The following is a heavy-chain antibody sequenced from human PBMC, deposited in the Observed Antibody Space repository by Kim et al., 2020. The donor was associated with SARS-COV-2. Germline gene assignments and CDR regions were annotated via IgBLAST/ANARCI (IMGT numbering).Heavy chain of an antibody. CDR2: ISGSGRTT. CDR3: AKAIGHTTTTMQYDY. D-gene: IGHD1-1*01. V-gene: IGHV3-23*01. Sequence: GGSLRLSCAASGFTFSNYAMNWVRQAPGKGREWVSAISGSGRTTYYADSVKGRFTISRDNSKNTLYLQMNSLRAEDTALYYCAKAIGHTTTTMQYDYWGQGTLVTVSS. CDR1: GFTFSNYA. J-gene: IGHJ4*02.